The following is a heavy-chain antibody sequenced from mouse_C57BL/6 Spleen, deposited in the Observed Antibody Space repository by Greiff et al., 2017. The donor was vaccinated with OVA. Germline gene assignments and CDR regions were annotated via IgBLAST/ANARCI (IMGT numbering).Heavy chain of an antibody. CDR2: IDPETGGT. V-gene: IGHV1-15*01. CDR3: TRRNDGY. J-gene: IGHJ2*01. Sequence: SGAELVRPGASVTLSCKASGYTFTDYEMHWVKQTPVHGLEWIGAIDPETGGTAYNQKFKGKAILTADKSSSTAYMELRSLTSEDSAVYYCTRRNDGYWGQGTTLTVSS. CDR1: GYTFTDYE. D-gene: IGHD2-3*01.